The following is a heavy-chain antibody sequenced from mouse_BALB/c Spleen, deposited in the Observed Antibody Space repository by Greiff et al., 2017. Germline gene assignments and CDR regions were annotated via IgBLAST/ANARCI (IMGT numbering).Heavy chain of an antibody. CDR1: GYTFTSYW. Sequence: QVQLQQPGAELVKPGASVKLSCKASGYTFTSYWMHWVKQRPGQGLEWIGEIDPSDSYTNYNQKFKGKATLTVDKSSSTAYMQLSSLTSEDSAVYYCARSGRLRRYYFDYWGQGTTLTVSS. CDR2: IDPSDSYT. D-gene: IGHD2-2*01. CDR3: ARSGRLRRYYFDY. J-gene: IGHJ2*01. V-gene: IGHV1-69*02.